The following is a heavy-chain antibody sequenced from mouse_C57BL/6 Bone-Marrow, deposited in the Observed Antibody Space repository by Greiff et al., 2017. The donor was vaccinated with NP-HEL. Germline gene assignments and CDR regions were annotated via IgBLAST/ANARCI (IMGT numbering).Heavy chain of an antibody. CDR3: VRLDDGYGMDY. CDR1: GFSFNTYA. Sequence: EVKLVESGGGLVQPKGSLKLSCAASGFSFNTYAMNWVRQAPGKGLEWVARIRSKSNNYATYYADSVKDRFTISRDDSESMLYLQMNNLKTEDTAMYYCVRLDDGYGMDYWGQGTSVTVSS. J-gene: IGHJ4*01. V-gene: IGHV10-1*01. D-gene: IGHD2-3*01. CDR2: IRSKSNNYAT.